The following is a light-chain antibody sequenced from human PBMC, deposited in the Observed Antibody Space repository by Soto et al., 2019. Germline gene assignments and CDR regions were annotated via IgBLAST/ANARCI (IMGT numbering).Light chain of an antibody. Sequence: QSVLTQPPSVSGAPGQRVTISCTGSSSYIGAGYDVHWYQQLPGTAPKLLIYANSNRPSGVPDRFSGPKSGTSASLAITGLQAEDEADYYCQSYDSSLSGWVFGGGTQLTVL. CDR1: SSYIGAGYD. J-gene: IGLJ3*02. V-gene: IGLV1-40*01. CDR2: ANS. CDR3: QSYDSSLSGWV.